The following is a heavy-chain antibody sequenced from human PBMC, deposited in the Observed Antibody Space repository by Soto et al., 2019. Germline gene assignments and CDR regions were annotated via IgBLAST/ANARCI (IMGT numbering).Heavy chain of an antibody. D-gene: IGHD6-13*01. Sequence: GGSLRLSCAASGFTFSSYAMHWVRQAPGKGLEWVAVISYDGSNKYYADSVKGRFTITRNNSKNTLYLQMNSLRAEDAAVYDCARDKGDSSWGGDAFDIWGQGTMVTVSS. V-gene: IGHV3-30-3*01. CDR3: ARDKGDSSWGGDAFDI. CDR2: ISYDGSNK. CDR1: GFTFSSYA. J-gene: IGHJ3*02.